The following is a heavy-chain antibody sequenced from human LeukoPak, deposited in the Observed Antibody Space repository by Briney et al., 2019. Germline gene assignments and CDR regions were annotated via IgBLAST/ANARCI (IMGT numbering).Heavy chain of an antibody. Sequence: GESLKISCKGSGYSFTSYWIGWVRQMPGKGLEWMGIIYPGDSDTRYSPSFQGQVTISADKSISTAYLQWSSLEASDTAMYYCARLSYGSSGYYFIYFDYWGQGTLVTVSS. CDR3: ARLSYGSSGYYFIYFDY. J-gene: IGHJ4*02. CDR1: GYSFTSYW. CDR2: IYPGDSDT. D-gene: IGHD3-22*01. V-gene: IGHV5-51*01.